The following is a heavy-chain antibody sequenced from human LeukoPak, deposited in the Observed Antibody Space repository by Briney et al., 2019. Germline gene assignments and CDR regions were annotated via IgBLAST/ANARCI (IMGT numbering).Heavy chain of an antibody. CDR2: IYSGGST. J-gene: IGHJ4*02. CDR3: ARGGTIFGVAGFDY. V-gene: IGHV3-66*01. CDR1: GFTVSSNY. Sequence: PGGSLRLSCAASGFTVSSNYMSWVRQAPGKGLEWVSVIYSGGSTYYADSVKGRFTISRDNSKNTLYLQMNSLRAEDTAVYYCARGGTIFGVAGFDYWGQGTLVTVSS. D-gene: IGHD3-3*01.